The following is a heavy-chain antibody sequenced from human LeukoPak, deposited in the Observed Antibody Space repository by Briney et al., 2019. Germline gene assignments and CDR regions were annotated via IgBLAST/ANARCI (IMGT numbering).Heavy chain of an antibody. CDR2: IYSGGSA. D-gene: IGHD1-26*01. Sequence: GSLRLSCAASGFLVSSNYMSWVRQAPGKGLEWVSVIYSGGSAYYADSVKGRFTISRDNSKNTLYLQMNSLRAEDTAVYYCVGSYYLQRIDYWGQGNLVTVSS. CDR3: VGSYYLQRIDY. J-gene: IGHJ4*02. CDR1: GFLVSSNY. V-gene: IGHV3-66*01.